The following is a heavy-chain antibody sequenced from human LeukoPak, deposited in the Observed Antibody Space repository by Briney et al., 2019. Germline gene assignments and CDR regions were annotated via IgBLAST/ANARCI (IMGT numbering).Heavy chain of an antibody. D-gene: IGHD2-15*01. CDR1: GFMISRYW. V-gene: IGHV3-7*01. CDR3: ARRDTPSKWYYYIDV. CDR2: IKPDGTDK. J-gene: IGHJ6*03. Sequence: GGSLRLSCIASGFMISRYWMSWLRQVPGKRLECLANIKPDGTDKYYVESVKGRFTISKDNAKSSLYLQMSSLGVEDTAVYYCARRDTPSKWYYYIDVWGKGTTVRVSS.